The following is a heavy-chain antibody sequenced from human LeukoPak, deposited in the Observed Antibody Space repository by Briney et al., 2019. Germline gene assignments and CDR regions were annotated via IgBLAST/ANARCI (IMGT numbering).Heavy chain of an antibody. CDR1: GGSINSYY. D-gene: IGHD2-2*01. CDR2: IYYSGST. CDR3: ARVVVPAARIWYYYYYMDV. Sequence: SETLSLTCTVSGGSINSYYWSWIRQPPGKGLEWIGYIYYSGSTNYNPSLKSRVTISVDTSKNQFSLKLSSVTAADTAVYYCARVVVPAARIWYYYYYMDVWGKGTTVTVSS. J-gene: IGHJ6*03. V-gene: IGHV4-59*01.